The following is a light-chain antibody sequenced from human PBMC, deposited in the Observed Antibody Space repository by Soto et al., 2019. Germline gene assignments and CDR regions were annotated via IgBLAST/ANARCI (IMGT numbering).Light chain of an antibody. CDR2: AAS. V-gene: IGKV1-39*01. CDR1: QPIDRY. J-gene: IGKJ3*01. CDR3: QQSYNAPFN. Sequence: IEMTQSPSSVCASVGDTVTITCRASQPIDRYLNWFQQKSGQAPKLLMNAASTLRSGVPSRFSASGSGTDFTLTISSLQPEDYATYYCQQSYNAPFNFGPGTKVDIK.